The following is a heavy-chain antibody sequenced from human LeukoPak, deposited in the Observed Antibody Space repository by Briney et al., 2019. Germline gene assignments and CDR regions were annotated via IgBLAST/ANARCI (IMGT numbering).Heavy chain of an antibody. CDR2: TSNDGTTK. CDR1: GFTFSIYG. V-gene: IGHV3-30*03. CDR3: ARGGSNWYYFDY. J-gene: IGHJ4*02. D-gene: IGHD6-13*01. Sequence: PGGSLRLSCAASGFTFSIYGMHWVRQAPGKGLEWGAFTSNDGTTKYYADAVKGRFTISRDNFKNTLFLQGNSLRPEDTAVYYCARGGSNWYYFDYWGQGTLVTVSS.